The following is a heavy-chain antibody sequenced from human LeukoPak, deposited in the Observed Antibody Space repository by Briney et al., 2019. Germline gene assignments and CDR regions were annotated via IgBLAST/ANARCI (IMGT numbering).Heavy chain of an antibody. CDR2: ISYDGSNK. J-gene: IGHJ6*02. Sequence: GSLRLSCAASGFTFSSYAMHWVRQAPGKGLEWVAVISYDGSNKYYADSVKGRFTVSRDNSKNTLYLQMNSLRAEDTAVYYCARAGYYDSSGYLASGRYYYYYYGMDVWGQGTTVTVSS. V-gene: IGHV3-30-3*01. CDR1: GFTFSSYA. D-gene: IGHD3-22*01. CDR3: ARAGYYDSSGYLASGRYYYYYYGMDV.